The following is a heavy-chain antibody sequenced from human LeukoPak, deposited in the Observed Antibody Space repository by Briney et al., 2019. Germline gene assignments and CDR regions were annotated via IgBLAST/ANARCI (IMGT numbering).Heavy chain of an antibody. CDR3: AKEQHYYDSSGYYPGYFDY. Sequence: PGGSLRLSCAASGFTFSSYGMHWVRQAPGKGLEWVAFIRYDGSNKYYADSVKGRFTISRDNSKNTLYLQMNSLRAEDTAVYYCAKEQHYYDSSGYYPGYFDYWGQGTLVTVSS. V-gene: IGHV3-30*02. CDR1: GFTFSSYG. CDR2: IRYDGSNK. J-gene: IGHJ4*02. D-gene: IGHD3-22*01.